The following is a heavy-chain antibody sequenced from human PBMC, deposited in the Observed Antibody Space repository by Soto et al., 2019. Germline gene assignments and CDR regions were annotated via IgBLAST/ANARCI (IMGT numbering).Heavy chain of an antibody. V-gene: IGHV4-59*01. CDR1: GGSISSYY. CDR2: IYYSGST. Sequence: QVQLQESGPGLVKPSETLSLTCTVSGGSISSYYWSWIRQPPGKGLEWIGYIYYSGSTNYNPSLKVRVTISVDXSXNQXSLKLSSVTAADTAVYYCAREGTTVDSYYYYGMDVWGQGTTVTVSS. D-gene: IGHD1-1*01. CDR3: AREGTTVDSYYYYGMDV. J-gene: IGHJ6*02.